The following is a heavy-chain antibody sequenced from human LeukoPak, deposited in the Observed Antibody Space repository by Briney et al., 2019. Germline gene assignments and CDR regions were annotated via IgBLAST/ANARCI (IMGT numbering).Heavy chain of an antibody. D-gene: IGHD3-22*01. Sequence: SETLSLTCTVSGGSISSSNWWSWVRQPPGKGLEWIGEIYHSGSTNYNPSLKSRVTISVDTSKNHFSLKLSSVTAADTAVYYCASEDDSSGSFDYWGQGTLVTVSS. V-gene: IGHV4-4*02. CDR1: GGSISSSNW. J-gene: IGHJ4*02. CDR3: ASEDDSSGSFDY. CDR2: IYHSGST.